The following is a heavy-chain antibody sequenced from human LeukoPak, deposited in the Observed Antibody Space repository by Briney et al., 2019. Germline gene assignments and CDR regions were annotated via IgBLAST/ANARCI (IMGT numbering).Heavy chain of an antibody. CDR3: AKRSVSGWYYFDY. V-gene: IGHV3-30*18. J-gene: IGHJ4*02. CDR2: ISYDGSNK. Sequence: GGSLRLSCAASGFAFSNYGMHWVRQAPGKGLEWVAVISYDGSNKYYADSVMGRFTISRDNSKNTLYLQMNSLRPEDTAVYYCAKRSVSGWYYFDYWGQGTLVTVSS. CDR1: GFAFSNYG. D-gene: IGHD6-19*01.